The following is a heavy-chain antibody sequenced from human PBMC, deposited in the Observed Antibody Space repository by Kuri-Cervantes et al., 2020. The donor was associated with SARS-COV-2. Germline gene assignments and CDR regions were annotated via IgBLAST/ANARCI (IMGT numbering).Heavy chain of an antibody. CDR3: ARDPRVLTRNYQPEAFDI. D-gene: IGHD1-7*01. Sequence: GSLRLSCTVSGGSISSHYWSWIRQPPGKGLEWIGYIYYSGSTNYNPSLKSRVTISVDTSKNQFSLKLSSVTAADTAVYYCARDPRVLTRNYQPEAFDIWGQGTMVTVSS. J-gene: IGHJ3*02. V-gene: IGHV4-59*11. CDR1: GGSISSHY. CDR2: IYYSGST.